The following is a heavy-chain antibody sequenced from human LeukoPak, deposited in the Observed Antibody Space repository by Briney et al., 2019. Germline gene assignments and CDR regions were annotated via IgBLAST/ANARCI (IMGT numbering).Heavy chain of an antibody. J-gene: IGHJ6*03. CDR1: GYTFTGYY. CDR3: ARHGTAMEHYYYYYYMDV. V-gene: IGHV1-2*02. CDR2: INPNSGGT. D-gene: IGHD5-18*01. Sequence: ASVKVSCKASGYTFTGYYMHWVRQAPGQGLEWMGWINPNSGGTNYAQKFQGRVTMTRDTSISTAYMELSRLRSDDTAVYYRARHGTAMEHYYYYYYMDVWGKGTTVTVSS.